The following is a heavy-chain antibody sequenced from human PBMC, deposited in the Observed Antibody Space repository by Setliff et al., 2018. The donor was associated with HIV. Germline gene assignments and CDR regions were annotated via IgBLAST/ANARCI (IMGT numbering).Heavy chain of an antibody. J-gene: IGHJ4*02. Sequence: PGGSLRLSCAASRFIFSRYWMSWVRQAPGKGLEWVANIKEDGSEKYYVDSVKGRFTISRDNAKNSLYLQMNSLRAEDAAVYYCATDLHWALDYWGQGSLVTVSS. CDR3: ATDLHWALDY. V-gene: IGHV3-7*01. D-gene: IGHD7-27*01. CDR1: RFIFSRYW. CDR2: IKEDGSEK.